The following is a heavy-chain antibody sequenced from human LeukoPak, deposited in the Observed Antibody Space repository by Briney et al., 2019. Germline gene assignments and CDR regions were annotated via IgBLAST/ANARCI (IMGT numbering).Heavy chain of an antibody. D-gene: IGHD6-13*01. Sequence: GGSLRLSCAASGFTFSSYEMNWVRQAPGKGLEWVSYISSSGSTIYYADSVKGRFTISRDNAKNSLYLQMNSLRAEDTAVYYCARDPTRWYSIDYWGQGTLVTVSS. CDR2: ISSSGSTI. J-gene: IGHJ4*02. V-gene: IGHV3-48*03. CDR3: ARDPTRWYSIDY. CDR1: GFTFSSYE.